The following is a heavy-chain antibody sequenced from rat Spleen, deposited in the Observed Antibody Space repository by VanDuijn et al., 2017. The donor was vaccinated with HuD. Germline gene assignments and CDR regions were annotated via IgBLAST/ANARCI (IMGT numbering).Heavy chain of an antibody. CDR2: MKYDGDT. V-gene: IGHV2S30*01. D-gene: IGHD5-1*01. J-gene: IGHJ2*01. CDR3: TRDFNWELGY. Sequence: QVQLKESGPGLVQPSQTLSLTCTVSGFSLMDYSVHWVRQPPGKGLEWMGRMKYDGDTYYNSALKSRLSISRDTSKSQVFLKMNSLQTEDTAIYYCTRDFNWELGYWGQGVMVTVSS. CDR1: GFSLMDYS.